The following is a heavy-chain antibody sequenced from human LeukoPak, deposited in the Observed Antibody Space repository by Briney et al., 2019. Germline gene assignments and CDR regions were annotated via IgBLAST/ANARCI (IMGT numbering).Heavy chain of an antibody. Sequence: PGGSLTLSCAASGFTLSSYAMSWVRQAPGKGLEWVSGVSGSGISTYYADSVKGRFTISRDNSENTLYLQMGSLRAEDTAVYYCAKDAVYGSGTYYNDHWGQGTLVTVSS. CDR2: VSGSGIST. CDR1: GFTLSSYA. V-gene: IGHV3-23*01. J-gene: IGHJ5*02. CDR3: AKDAVYGSGTYYNDH. D-gene: IGHD3-10*01.